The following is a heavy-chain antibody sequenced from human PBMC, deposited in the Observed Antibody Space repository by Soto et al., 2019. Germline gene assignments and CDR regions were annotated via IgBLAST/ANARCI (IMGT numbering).Heavy chain of an antibody. D-gene: IGHD3-22*01. CDR1: GGTFSSYT. J-gene: IGHJ4*02. CDR2: IIPILGIA. CDR3: ARDEASSGYKWGY. Sequence: QVQLVQSGAEVKKPGSSVKVSCKASGGTFSSYTISWVRQAPGQGLEWMGRIIPILGIANYAQKFQGRVTSTEDKSTSTAYMELSSLRSEDTAVYYCARDEASSGYKWGYWGQGTLVTVSS. V-gene: IGHV1-69*08.